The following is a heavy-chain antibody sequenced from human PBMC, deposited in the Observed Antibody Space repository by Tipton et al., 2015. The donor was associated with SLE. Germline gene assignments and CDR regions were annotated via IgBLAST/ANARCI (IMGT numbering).Heavy chain of an antibody. CDR1: SGSVSSGAYY. CDR2: LYYSGNT. CDR3: ARGYCSDGVCYGFGFFDY. D-gene: IGHD2-8*01. J-gene: IGHJ4*02. Sequence: TLSLTCTVSSGSVSSGAYYWGWIRQPPGKGLEWIGVLYYSGNTYYNPSLKSPVTLSIDTSKNQFSLKMRSVTAADTAVYFCARGYCSDGVCYGFGFFDYWGQGNLVTVSS. V-gene: IGHV4-39*07.